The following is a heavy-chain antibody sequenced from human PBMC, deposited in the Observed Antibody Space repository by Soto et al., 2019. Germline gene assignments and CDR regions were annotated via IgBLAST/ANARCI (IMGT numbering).Heavy chain of an antibody. CDR2: ISYDGSNK. Sequence: HPGGSLRLSCAASGFTFSSYAMHWVRQAPGKGLEWVAVISYDGSNKYYADSVKGRFTISRDNSKNTVYLQMNSLRADDTAVYYCARAPRYCTNGVCYGAYCMDVWGQGTTVTVSS. CDR3: ARAPRYCTNGVCYGAYCMDV. J-gene: IGHJ6*02. D-gene: IGHD2-8*01. V-gene: IGHV3-30*04. CDR1: GFTFSSYA.